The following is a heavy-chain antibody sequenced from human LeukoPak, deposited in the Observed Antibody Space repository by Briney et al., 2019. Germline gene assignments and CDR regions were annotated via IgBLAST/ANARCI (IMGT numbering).Heavy chain of an antibody. Sequence: GGSLRLSCAASGITFSDYYMSWIRQAPGKGLEWVSYISSSGSTIYYADSVKGRFTISRDNAKNSLYLQMNSLRAEDTAVYYCARDLLSMVRGAPYVWGQGTTVTVSS. CDR1: GITFSDYY. CDR2: ISSSGSTI. CDR3: ARDLLSMVRGAPYV. V-gene: IGHV3-11*01. J-gene: IGHJ6*02. D-gene: IGHD3-10*01.